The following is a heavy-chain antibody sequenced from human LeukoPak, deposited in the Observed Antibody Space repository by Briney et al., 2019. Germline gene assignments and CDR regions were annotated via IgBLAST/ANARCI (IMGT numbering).Heavy chain of an antibody. CDR1: GGSFSSYY. D-gene: IGHD3-3*01. J-gene: IGHJ4*02. Sequence: NASETLSLTCTVSGGSFSSYYWSWIRQPPGKGLEWIGYIYDSGSTNYNPSLKSRVTISIDTSKGHFSLKLSSVTAADTAVYYCARGTDFWSGYVVDYWGQGTLVTVSS. V-gene: IGHV4-59*01. CDR2: IYDSGST. CDR3: ARGTDFWSGYVVDY.